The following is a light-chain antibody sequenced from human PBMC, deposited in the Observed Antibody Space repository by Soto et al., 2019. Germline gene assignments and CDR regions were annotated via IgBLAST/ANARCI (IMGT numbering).Light chain of an antibody. CDR2: GAS. CDR3: QQYGDSPLT. V-gene: IGKV3-20*01. J-gene: IGKJ4*01. CDR1: QTVSSATY. Sequence: EIVLTQSPGTLSLSPGERATLSCRASQTVSSATYLAWYQQKPGQAPKLLIYGASNRAAGIPDRFSGSGSGTDFTLTISRLEPEDFAVYYCQQYGDSPLTFCGGTKVETK.